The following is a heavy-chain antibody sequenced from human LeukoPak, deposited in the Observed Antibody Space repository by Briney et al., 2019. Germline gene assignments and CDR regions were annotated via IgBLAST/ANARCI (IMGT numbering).Heavy chain of an antibody. Sequence: PSETLSLTCTVSGYSISSGYYWSWIRQPPGKGLEWIGYIYYSGSTNYNPSLQSRVTISVDTSKNQFSLKLSSVTAADTAVYYCARIVEDYYYGMDVWGQGTTVTVSS. V-gene: IGHV4-61*01. CDR2: IYYSGST. CDR3: ARIVEDYYYGMDV. J-gene: IGHJ6*02. D-gene: IGHD3-22*01. CDR1: GYSISSGYY.